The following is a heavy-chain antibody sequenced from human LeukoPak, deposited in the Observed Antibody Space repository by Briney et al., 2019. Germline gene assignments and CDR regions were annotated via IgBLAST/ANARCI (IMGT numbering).Heavy chain of an antibody. J-gene: IGHJ4*02. CDR1: RYTFTSYA. CDR3: AREVGFDSSGDY. Sequence: ASVKVSCKASRYTFTSYAMNWVRQAPGQGLEWMGWISAYNGNTNYAQKLQGRVTMTTDTSTSTAYMELRSLRSDDTAVYYCAREVGFDSSGDYWGQGTLVTVSS. V-gene: IGHV1-18*01. CDR2: ISAYNGNT. D-gene: IGHD3-22*01.